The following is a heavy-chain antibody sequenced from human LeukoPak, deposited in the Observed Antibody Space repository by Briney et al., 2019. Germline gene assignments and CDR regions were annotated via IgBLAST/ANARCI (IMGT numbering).Heavy chain of an antibody. D-gene: IGHD2-2*01. J-gene: IGHJ4*02. CDR3: ARRKGCSSTSCPPDY. CDR2: IYPGDSDA. Sequence: GESLKISCKGSGYSFNTYWIGWVRQMPGKGLEWMGIIYPGDSDARSSPSFQGQVIMSADKSINTAYLQWNSLKASDTAMYYCARRKGCSSTSCPPDYWGQGTLVTVSS. V-gene: IGHV5-51*01. CDR1: GYSFNTYW.